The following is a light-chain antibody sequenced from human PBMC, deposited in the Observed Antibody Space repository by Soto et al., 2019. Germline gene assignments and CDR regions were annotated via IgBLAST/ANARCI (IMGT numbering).Light chain of an antibody. J-gene: IGKJ3*01. V-gene: IGKV3-15*01. CDR2: GAV. CDR1: QSVSSN. Sequence: DIVLTQTLATLSVSPGERVTLSCRASQSVSSNLAWYQQKPGQAPRLLIYGAVSRATGVPARCSGSGFETEFSLTISSVQSEDFAVYFCQQYEICPPRFTFDPGTTVDVK. CDR3: QQYEICPPRFT.